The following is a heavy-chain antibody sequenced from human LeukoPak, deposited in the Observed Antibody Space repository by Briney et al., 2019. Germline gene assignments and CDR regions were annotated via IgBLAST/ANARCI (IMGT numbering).Heavy chain of an antibody. Sequence: GGSLRLSCAASGFTFSSYAMSWVRQAPGKGLEWVSAISGSGGSTYYADSVKGRFTISRDNSKNTLYLRMNSLRAEDTAVYYCAKDVTYYYDSTGYPDYWGQGTLVTVSS. CDR2: ISGSGGST. V-gene: IGHV3-23*01. J-gene: IGHJ4*02. CDR1: GFTFSSYA. CDR3: AKDVTYYYDSTGYPDY. D-gene: IGHD3-22*01.